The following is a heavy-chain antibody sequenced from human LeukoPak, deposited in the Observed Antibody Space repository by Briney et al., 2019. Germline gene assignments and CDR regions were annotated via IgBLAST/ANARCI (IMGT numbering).Heavy chain of an antibody. V-gene: IGHV4-34*01. J-gene: IGHJ6*02. CDR1: GGSFSGYY. CDR3: ARGDGSYYYYYGMDV. D-gene: IGHD1-26*01. Sequence: SETLSLTCAVYGGSFSGYYWSWIRQPPGKGLEWIGEINHSGSTNYNPSLKSRVTISVDTSKNQFSLKLSSVTAADTAVYYCARGDGSYYYYYGMDVWGQGTTVTVSS. CDR2: INHSGST.